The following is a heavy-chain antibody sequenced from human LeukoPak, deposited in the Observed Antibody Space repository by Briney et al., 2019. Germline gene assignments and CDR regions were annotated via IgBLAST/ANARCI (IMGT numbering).Heavy chain of an antibody. V-gene: IGHV3-7*01. CDR3: ARVGTWELQRVFEY. D-gene: IGHD1-26*01. J-gene: IGHJ4*02. CDR2: IHKAGTES. Sequence: QSGGSLRLSCAASGFTFTDYWMTWVRQVPGKGLEWVANIHKAGTESYYVDSVKGRFAISRDNAKNSLYLQLSSLRVDDTAVYYCARVGTWELQRVFEYWGQGTLVTVSS. CDR1: GFTFTDYW.